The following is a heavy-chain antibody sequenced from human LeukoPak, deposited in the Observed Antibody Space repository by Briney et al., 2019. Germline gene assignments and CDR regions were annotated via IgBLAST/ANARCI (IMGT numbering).Heavy chain of an antibody. Sequence: GGSLRLSCAASGFTFSSYAMSWVHQAPGKGLEWVSAISGSGGSTYYADSVKGRFTISRDNSKNTLYLQMNSLRAEDTAVYYCAKVTSSPYRVDYFDYWGQGTLVTVSS. V-gene: IGHV3-23*01. CDR1: GFTFSSYA. D-gene: IGHD6-13*01. CDR2: ISGSGGST. CDR3: AKVTSSPYRVDYFDY. J-gene: IGHJ4*02.